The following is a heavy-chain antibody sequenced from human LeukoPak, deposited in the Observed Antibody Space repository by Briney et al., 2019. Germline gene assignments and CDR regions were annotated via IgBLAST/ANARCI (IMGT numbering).Heavy chain of an antibody. CDR1: GDSVSSNSAA. D-gene: IGHD3-22*01. CDR2: TYYRSKWYN. CDR3: ARVVYYYDSSGYYPFDH. J-gene: IGHJ4*02. V-gene: IGHV6-1*01. Sequence: SQTLSLTCAISGDSVSSNSAAWNWIRQSPSRGLEWLGRTYYRSKWYNDYAVSVKSRITINPDTSKNQFSLQLNSVTPEDTAVYYCARVVYYYDSSGYYPFDHWGQGTLVTVSS.